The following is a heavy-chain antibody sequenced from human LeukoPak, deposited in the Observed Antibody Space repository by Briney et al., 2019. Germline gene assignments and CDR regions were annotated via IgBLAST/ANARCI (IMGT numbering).Heavy chain of an antibody. J-gene: IGHJ6*03. V-gene: IGHV1-8*03. D-gene: IGHD6-6*01. CDR3: ARDRVVEYSSSYYYVDV. Sequence: GASVKVSCKASGYTFTSYDINWVRQATGQGLEWMGWMNPNSGNTGYAQKFQGRVTITRNTSISTAYMELSSLRSEDTAVYYCARDRVVEYSSSYYYVDVWGKGTTVTVSS. CDR1: GYTFTSYD. CDR2: MNPNSGNT.